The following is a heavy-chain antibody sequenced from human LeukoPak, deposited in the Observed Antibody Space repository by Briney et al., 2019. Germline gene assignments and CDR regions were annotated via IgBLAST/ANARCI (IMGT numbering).Heavy chain of an antibody. V-gene: IGHV1-69*05. Sequence: SVTVSCKASGGTFSSYAISWVRQAPGQGLEWMGGIIPIFGTANYAQKFQGRVTITTDESTSTAYMELSSLRSEDTAVYYCASSRHYYDSSGLYWGQGTLVTVSS. D-gene: IGHD3-22*01. CDR3: ASSRHYYDSSGLY. J-gene: IGHJ4*02. CDR1: GGTFSSYA. CDR2: IIPIFGTA.